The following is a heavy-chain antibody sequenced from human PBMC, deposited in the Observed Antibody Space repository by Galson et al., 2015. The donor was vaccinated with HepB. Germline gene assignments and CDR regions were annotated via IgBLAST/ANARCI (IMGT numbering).Heavy chain of an antibody. CDR2: ISGSGGST. Sequence: SLRLSCAASGFTFSCYAMSWVRQAPGKGLEWVSAISGSGGSTYYADSAKGRFTISRDNSRNTLYLQMNSLRAEDTAVYYCAKDGFLVPAAIDYYYYGMDVWGQGTTVTVSS. CDR1: GFTFSCYA. J-gene: IGHJ6*02. V-gene: IGHV3-23*01. CDR3: AKDGFLVPAAIDYYYYGMDV. D-gene: IGHD2-2*02.